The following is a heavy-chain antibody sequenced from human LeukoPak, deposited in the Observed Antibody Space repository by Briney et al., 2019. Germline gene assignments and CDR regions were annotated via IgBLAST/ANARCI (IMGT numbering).Heavy chain of an antibody. CDR3: ARHGDYYALAHYYHYYMDV. V-gene: IGHV4-39*01. CDR1: GGSLSSSGYY. D-gene: IGHD3/OR15-3a*01. J-gene: IGHJ6*03. CDR2: NDYSGNS. Sequence: SETLSLTCTVSGGSLSSSGYYWGWIRQSPGKGLEWIGTNDYSGNSYYNPSFKSRVTISVDMSKKQFSLNLTSVTAADTAVYYCARHGDYYALAHYYHYYMDVWGKGTTVTVSS.